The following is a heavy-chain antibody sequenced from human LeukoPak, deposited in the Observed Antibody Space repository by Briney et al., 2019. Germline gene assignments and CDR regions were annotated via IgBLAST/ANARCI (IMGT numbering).Heavy chain of an antibody. J-gene: IGHJ5*02. CDR3: ARGPITTYYYDSSGSVNWFDP. CDR2: INHSGST. Sequence: SETLSLTCAVYGGSFNGYYWSWIRQPPGKGLEWIGEINHSGSTNYNPSLKSRVTISVDTSKNQFSLKLSSVTAADTAVYYCARGPITTYYYDSSGSVNWFDPWGQGTLVTVSS. V-gene: IGHV4-34*01. CDR1: GGSFNGYY. D-gene: IGHD3-22*01.